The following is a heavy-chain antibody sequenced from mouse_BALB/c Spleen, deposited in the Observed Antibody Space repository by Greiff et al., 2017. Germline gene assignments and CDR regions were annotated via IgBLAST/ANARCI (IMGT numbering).Heavy chain of an antibody. CDR2: IWAGGST. D-gene: IGHD2-3*01. CDR1: GFSLTSYG. Sequence: QVQLKQSGPGLVAPSQSLSITCTVSGFSLTSYGVHWVRQPPGKGLEWLGVIWAGGSTNYNSALMSRLSISKDNSKSQDFLKMNSLQTDDTAMYYCARDRGNDGYYYLDVWGEGTTVTVSS. V-gene: IGHV2-9*02. J-gene: IGHJ1*01. CDR3: ARDRGNDGYYYLDV.